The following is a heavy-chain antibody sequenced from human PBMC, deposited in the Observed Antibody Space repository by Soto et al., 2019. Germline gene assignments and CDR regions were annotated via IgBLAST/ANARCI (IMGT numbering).Heavy chain of an antibody. CDR3: ARADRTLVTSYSLDV. D-gene: IGHD2-21*02. J-gene: IGHJ6*02. Sequence: SETLSLTCAVYGGSFSGYYWTWIRQPPGKGLEWIGEINHSGTINFNPSLKSRLTISLDTSKKHFSLKLSSATDADTAAYYCARADRTLVTSYSLDVWGQGTTVTVSS. CDR1: GGSFSGYY. CDR2: INHSGTI. V-gene: IGHV4-34*01.